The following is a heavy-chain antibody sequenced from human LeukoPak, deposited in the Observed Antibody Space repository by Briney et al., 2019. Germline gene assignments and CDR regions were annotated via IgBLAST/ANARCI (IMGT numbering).Heavy chain of an antibody. CDR1: GFTFSSYA. CDR2: ISGSGGST. J-gene: IGHJ5*02. Sequence: GGSLRLSCAASGFTFSSYAMSWVRQAPGRGLEWVSAISGSGGSTYYADSVKGRFTISRDNSKNTLYLRMNSLRAEDTAVYYCARPLYSSLPIDPWGQGTLVTVSS. CDR3: ARPLYSSLPIDP. D-gene: IGHD6-6*01. V-gene: IGHV3-23*01.